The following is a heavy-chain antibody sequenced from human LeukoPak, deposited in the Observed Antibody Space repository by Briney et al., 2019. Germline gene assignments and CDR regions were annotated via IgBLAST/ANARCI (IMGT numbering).Heavy chain of an antibody. CDR1: GCTFTGYY. CDR3: ARGRAGTTSWFDP. J-gene: IGHJ5*02. Sequence: ASVKVSCKASGCTFTGYYIHWVRQAPGQGLEWMGWINPNSGGTNYAQKFQGRVTVTRDTPINTAYMELSRLRSDDTAVYYCARGRAGTTSWFDPWGQGTLVTVSS. V-gene: IGHV1-2*02. D-gene: IGHD6-19*01. CDR2: INPNSGGT.